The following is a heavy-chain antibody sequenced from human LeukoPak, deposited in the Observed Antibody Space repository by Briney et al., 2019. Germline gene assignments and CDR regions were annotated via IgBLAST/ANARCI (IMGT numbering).Heavy chain of an antibody. CDR1: GVSFSGYY. CDR3: ARGGGEAPSS. CDR2: INHSGST. J-gene: IGHJ4*02. Sequence: SSDTLSLTCAVYGVSFSGYYWSWIRQPRGKGLEWIGEINHSGSTNYSPSLKSRVTISTDTSKNQFSLKLSSVTAADTAVYFCARGGGEAPSSWGQGNLVTVSS. V-gene: IGHV4-34*01. D-gene: IGHD2-21*01.